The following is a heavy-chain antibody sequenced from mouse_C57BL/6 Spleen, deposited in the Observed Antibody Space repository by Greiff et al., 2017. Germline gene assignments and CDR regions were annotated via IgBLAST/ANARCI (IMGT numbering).Heavy chain of an antibody. V-gene: IGHV1-64*01. CDR3: ARNYYGSSLFAY. J-gene: IGHJ3*01. Sequence: VQLQQPGAELVKPGASVKLSCKASGYTFTSYWMHWVKQRPGQGLEWIGMIHPNRGSTNYNEKFKSKATLTVDKSSSTAYMQLSSLTSEDSAVYYCARNYYGSSLFAYWGQGTLVTVSA. CDR2: IHPNRGST. D-gene: IGHD1-1*01. CDR1: GYTFTSYW.